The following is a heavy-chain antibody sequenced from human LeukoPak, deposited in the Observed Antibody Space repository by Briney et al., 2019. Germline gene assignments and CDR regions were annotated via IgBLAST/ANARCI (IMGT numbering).Heavy chain of an antibody. CDR3: ARDPEGIAVADEGGY. CDR1: GFTFSSYW. D-gene: IGHD6-19*01. Sequence: GGSLRLSCAASGFTFSSYWMTWVRQAPGKGLEWVANIKQDGSEAYYVDSVKGRFTISRDNAKNSLYLQMNNLRAEDTAVYYCARDPEGIAVADEGGYWGQGTLVTVSS. CDR2: IKQDGSEA. J-gene: IGHJ4*02. V-gene: IGHV3-7*01.